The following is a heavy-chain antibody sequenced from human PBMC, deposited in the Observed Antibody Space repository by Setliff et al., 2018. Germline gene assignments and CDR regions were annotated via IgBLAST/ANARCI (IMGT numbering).Heavy chain of an antibody. CDR2: ISSSSSTI. Sequence: GGSLRLSCAASGFTFSSYNMNWVRQAPGKGLEWVSYISSSSSTIYYADSVKGRFTISRDNAKNSLSLQMNSLRAEDTAVYYCARVRVVYYYYGMDVWGQGTTVTVSS. V-gene: IGHV3-48*01. CDR3: ARVRVVYYYYGMDV. CDR1: GFTFSSYN. D-gene: IGHD3-3*01. J-gene: IGHJ6*02.